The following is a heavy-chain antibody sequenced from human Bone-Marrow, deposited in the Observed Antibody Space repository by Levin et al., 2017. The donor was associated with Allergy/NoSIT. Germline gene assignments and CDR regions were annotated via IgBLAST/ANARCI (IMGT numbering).Heavy chain of an antibody. CDR1: GFTFGSYS. CDR2: ISSSSTTM. Sequence: GGSLRLSCAASGFTFGSYSMHWARQAPGKGLEWVSYISSSSTTMYYADSVKGRFTISRDNAKNSLFLQMNSLRAEDTALYYCARGVYFGDLFSTEHFQYWGRGTLLSVSS. CDR3: ARGVYFGDLFSTEHFQY. V-gene: IGHV3-48*04. D-gene: IGHD3-10*01. J-gene: IGHJ1*01.